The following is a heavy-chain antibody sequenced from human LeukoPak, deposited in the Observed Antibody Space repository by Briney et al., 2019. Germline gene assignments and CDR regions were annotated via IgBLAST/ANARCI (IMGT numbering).Heavy chain of an antibody. CDR3: AKGPGLATAGQFDY. V-gene: IGHV3-30*02. CDR1: GFSFRSYA. J-gene: IGHJ4*02. CDR2: IRYDGSNK. D-gene: IGHD6-13*01. Sequence: GGSLRLSGVASGFSFRSYALHWVRQAPGKGLEWVAFIRYDGSNKYYADSVKGRFTISRDNSKNTLYLQMNSLRAEGTAVYYCAKGPGLATAGQFDYWGQGTLVTVSS.